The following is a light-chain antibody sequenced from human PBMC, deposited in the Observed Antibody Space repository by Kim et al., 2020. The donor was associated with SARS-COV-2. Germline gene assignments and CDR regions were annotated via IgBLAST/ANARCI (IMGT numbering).Light chain of an antibody. V-gene: IGKV1-39*01. CDR1: QYISTF. CDR2: GAS. J-gene: IGKJ3*01. CDR3: QQSYSTLFT. Sequence: DIQMTQSTSSLSASVGDRVTITCRASQYISTFLNWYQQKPGKSPKLLIYGASSLQSGVPSRFSGSGSGTDFSLTISSLQPDDFATYYCQQSYSTLFTFGPGTKVDIK.